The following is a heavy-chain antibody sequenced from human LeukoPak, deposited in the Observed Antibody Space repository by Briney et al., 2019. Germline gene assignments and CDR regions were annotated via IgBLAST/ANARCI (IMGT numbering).Heavy chain of an antibody. J-gene: IGHJ4*02. Sequence: GGSLRLSCAASGFTFDDYAMHWVRQPPGKGLEWVSLITGDGGFTCHADSVKGRFTISRDNSKNSLYPQMNSLRTEDTSLYYCAKSRNYGSGSYLDYWGPGTLVIVSS. V-gene: IGHV3-43*02. CDR2: ITGDGGFT. CDR3: AKSRNYGSGSYLDY. CDR1: GFTFDDYA. D-gene: IGHD3-10*01.